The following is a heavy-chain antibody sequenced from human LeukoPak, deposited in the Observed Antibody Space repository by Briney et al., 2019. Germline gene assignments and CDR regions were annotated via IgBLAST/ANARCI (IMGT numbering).Heavy chain of an antibody. D-gene: IGHD2-8*01. CDR2: IYHSGST. Sequence: PSQTLSLTCAVSGGSISSGGYSWSWIRQPPGKGLEWIGYIYHSGSTYYNPSLKSRVTISVDRSKNQFSLKLSSVTAADTAVYYCASNEADYYYYGMDVWGQGTTVTVSS. J-gene: IGHJ6*02. CDR1: GGSISSGGYS. V-gene: IGHV4-30-2*01. CDR3: ASNEADYYYYGMDV.